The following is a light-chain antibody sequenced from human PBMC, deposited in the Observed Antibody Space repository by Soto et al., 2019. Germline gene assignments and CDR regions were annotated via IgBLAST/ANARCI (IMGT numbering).Light chain of an antibody. CDR2: YAS. CDR3: QQYNNWPPTT. V-gene: IGKV3-15*01. J-gene: IGKJ5*01. CDR1: QSVSNN. Sequence: IWIPQSPAPLSVSPGERATLSCRASQSVSNNLACYQQKPGQAPRLLLYYASTRATGIPARFSGSGSGTEFTLNISTRQSEDFALQYCQQYNNWPPTTFGQGTRLEI.